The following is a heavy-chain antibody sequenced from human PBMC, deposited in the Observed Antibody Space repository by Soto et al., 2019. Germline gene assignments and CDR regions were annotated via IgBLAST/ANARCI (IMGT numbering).Heavy chain of an antibody. J-gene: IGHJ6*02. CDR3: AKWSGELRLGKFSFRYPMDV. Sequence: QVQLVQSGAEVKKPESSVKVSCKASGGTFDTYAINWVRQAPGQALEWMGGTIPIFGSANYAQRFQGRVTITADESTNTAYRALSGLTSEDTAVDYCAKWSGELRLGKFSFRYPMDVWGQGTTVTVSS. CDR2: TIPIFGSA. V-gene: IGHV1-69*01. D-gene: IGHD3-16*02. CDR1: GGTFDTYA.